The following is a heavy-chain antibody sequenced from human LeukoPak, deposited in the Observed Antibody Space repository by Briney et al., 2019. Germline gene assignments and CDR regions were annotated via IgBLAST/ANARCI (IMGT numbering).Heavy chain of an antibody. CDR2: INAYSGNT. D-gene: IGHD4-17*01. CDR1: GYTFTRYG. Sequence: GASVKVSCKASGYTFTRYGITWVRQAPGQGLEWMGCINAYSGNTIYAQKLQGRVTMTTDISTRTAYMELRSLRSDDTAVYYCARSSTVTPIQYYFDYWGQGTLVTVSS. V-gene: IGHV1-18*01. CDR3: ARSSTVTPIQYYFDY. J-gene: IGHJ4*02.